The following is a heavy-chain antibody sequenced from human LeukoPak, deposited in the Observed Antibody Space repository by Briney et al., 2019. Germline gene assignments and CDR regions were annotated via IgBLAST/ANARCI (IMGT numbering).Heavy chain of an antibody. CDR3: ARDFSSGYYSRDAFDI. J-gene: IGHJ3*02. CDR2: IYTSGST. D-gene: IGHD3-22*01. CDR1: GGSISSGSYY. V-gene: IGHV4-61*02. Sequence: PSETLSLTCTVSGGSISSGSYYWSWIRQPAGKGLEWIGRIYTSGSTNYNPSLKSRVTISVDTSKNQFSLKLSSVTAADTAVYYCARDFSSGYYSRDAFDIWGQGTMVTVSS.